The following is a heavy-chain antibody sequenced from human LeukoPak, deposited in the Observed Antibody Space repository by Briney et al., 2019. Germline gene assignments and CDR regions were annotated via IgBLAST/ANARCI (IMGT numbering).Heavy chain of an antibody. CDR2: ISGSGGST. CDR1: GFTFSSYV. J-gene: IGHJ4*02. CDR3: AKEGPADRGVTTRVQVIR. Sequence: GGSLRLSCAASGFTFSSYVMSWVRQAPGKGLEWVSAISGSGGSTYYADSVKGRFTISRDNSKNTLYLQMNSLRAEDTAVYYCAKEGPADRGVTTRVQVIRWGQGTLVTVSS. D-gene: IGHD4-11*01. V-gene: IGHV3-23*01.